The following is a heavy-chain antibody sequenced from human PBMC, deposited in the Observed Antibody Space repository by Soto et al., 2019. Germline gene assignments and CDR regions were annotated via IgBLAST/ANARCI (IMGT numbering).Heavy chain of an antibody. CDR1: GFTFSSYA. CDR2: ISGSGGST. D-gene: IGHD2-15*01. V-gene: IGHV3-23*01. CDR3: AKDVRDFGGNWFDP. Sequence: GGSLRLSCAASGFTFSSYAMSWVRQAPGKGLEWVSAISGSGGSTYYADSVKGRFTISRDNSKNTLYLQMNSLRAEDAAVYYCAKDVRDFGGNWFDPWGQGTLVTVSS. J-gene: IGHJ5*02.